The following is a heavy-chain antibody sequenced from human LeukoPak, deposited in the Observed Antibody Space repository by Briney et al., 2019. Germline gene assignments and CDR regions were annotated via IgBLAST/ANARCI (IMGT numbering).Heavy chain of an antibody. CDR1: GFTFSSYS. D-gene: IGHD2-2*01. Sequence: GGSLRLSCAASGFTFSSYSMNWVRQAPGKGLEWVSYISSSSSTIYYADSVKGRFTISRDNAKNSLYLQMNSLRAEDTAVYYYARDRVVPAASPYMDVWGKGTTVTVSS. V-gene: IGHV3-48*04. J-gene: IGHJ6*03. CDR2: ISSSSSTI. CDR3: ARDRVVPAASPYMDV.